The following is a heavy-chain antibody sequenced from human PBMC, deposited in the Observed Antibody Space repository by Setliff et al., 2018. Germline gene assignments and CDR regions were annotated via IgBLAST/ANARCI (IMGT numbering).Heavy chain of an antibody. J-gene: IGHJ4*02. D-gene: IGHD2-2*03. V-gene: IGHV1-18*01. Sequence: ASVKVSCKASGYIFTKYGINWVRQAPGQGLEWMGWIGDYNGNTLHAQNFQGRLTVATDTSTNTAYMELRSLRSDDTAVYYCARGPVDFVVVPAAAVFDFWGQGTLVTVSS. CDR2: IGDYNGNT. CDR1: GYIFTKYG. CDR3: ARGPVDFVVVPAAAVFDF.